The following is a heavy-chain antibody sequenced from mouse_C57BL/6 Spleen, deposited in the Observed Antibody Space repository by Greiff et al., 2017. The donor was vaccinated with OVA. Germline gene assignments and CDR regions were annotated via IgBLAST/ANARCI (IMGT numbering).Heavy chain of an antibody. V-gene: IGHV1-55*01. CDR1: GYTFTSYW. D-gene: IGHD1-1*01. CDR3: ARGFTTVVEDYFDY. CDR2: IYPGSGST. Sequence: VQLQQSGAELVKPGASVKMSCKASGYTFTSYWITWVKQRPGQGLEWIGDIYPGSGSTNYNEKFKSKATLTVDTSSSTAYMQLSSLTSEDSAVYYCARGFTTVVEDYFDYWGQGTTLTVSS. J-gene: IGHJ2*01.